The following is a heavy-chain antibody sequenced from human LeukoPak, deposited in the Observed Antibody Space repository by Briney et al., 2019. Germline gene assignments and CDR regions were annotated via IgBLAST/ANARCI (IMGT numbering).Heavy chain of an antibody. Sequence: GGSLRLSCAASGFTFDDYAMHWVRQAPGKGLEWVSGISWNSGSIGYADSVKGRFTISRDNAKNSLYLQMNSLRAEDTALYYCAKDIGYYDYLDYWGQGTLVTVSS. CDR3: AKDIGYYDYLDY. D-gene: IGHD3-22*01. J-gene: IGHJ4*02. CDR1: GFTFDDYA. CDR2: ISWNSGSI. V-gene: IGHV3-9*01.